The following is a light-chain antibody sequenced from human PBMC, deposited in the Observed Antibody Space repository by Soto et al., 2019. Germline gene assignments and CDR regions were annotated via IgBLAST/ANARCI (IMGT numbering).Light chain of an antibody. CDR2: DVS. Sequence: QSLVTQPASVSGSPRQSITISCTGTSSDVCGYNYVSWYQHHPGKAPKLIIYDVSNRPSGVSIRFSGSKSDNTASLTISGLLPEDEADYHCSSYTTSNTRQIVFGTGTKVTVL. J-gene: IGLJ1*01. CDR1: SSDVCGYNY. CDR3: SSYTTSNTRQIV. V-gene: IGLV2-14*03.